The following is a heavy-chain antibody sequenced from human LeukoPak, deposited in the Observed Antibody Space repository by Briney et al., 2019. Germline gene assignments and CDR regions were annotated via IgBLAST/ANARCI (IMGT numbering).Heavy chain of an antibody. V-gene: IGHV3-21*01. J-gene: IGHJ4*02. CDR3: ARDLGGYYHSPGDWDY. CDR2: I. CDR1: GFTFSSYS. Sequence: GGSLRLSCAASGFTFSSYSLNWVRQAPGKGLEWVSSIVKGRFTISRDNAKNSLYLQMNSLRAEDTAVYYCARDLGGYYHSPGDWDYWGQGTLVTVSS. D-gene: IGHD3-22*01.